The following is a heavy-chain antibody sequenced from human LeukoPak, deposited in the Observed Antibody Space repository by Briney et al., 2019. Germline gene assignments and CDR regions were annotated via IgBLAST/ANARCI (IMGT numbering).Heavy chain of an antibody. Sequence: SETLSLTCTVSGGSISSYYWSWIRQPPGKGLEWIGYIYYSGSTNYNPSLKSRVTISVDTSKKQFSLKLTSVTAADMAVYYCARDQDSPNNWFDPWGQGTLVTVSS. V-gene: IGHV4-59*12. CDR2: IYYSGST. CDR1: GGSISSYY. CDR3: ARDQDSPNNWFDP. J-gene: IGHJ5*02. D-gene: IGHD2-15*01.